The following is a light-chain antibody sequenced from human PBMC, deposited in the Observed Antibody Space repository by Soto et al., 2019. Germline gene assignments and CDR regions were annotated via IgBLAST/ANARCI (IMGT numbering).Light chain of an antibody. CDR1: HDISIY. J-gene: IGKJ4*01. CDR2: DAS. CDR3: QQYNDLPLT. Sequence: DIQMTQSPSSLSASVGDRVTITCQASHDISIYLNWYQQKSGKAPRLLIYDASNLATGAPSRFSGSGSGTDFTFTITSLQPEDIATYYCQQYNDLPLTFGGGTKVEIK. V-gene: IGKV1-33*01.